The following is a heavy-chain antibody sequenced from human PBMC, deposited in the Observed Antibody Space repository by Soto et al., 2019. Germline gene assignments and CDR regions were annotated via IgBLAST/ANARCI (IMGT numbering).Heavy chain of an antibody. Sequence: HVQLQEAGRGLVKPSQTLSLTCTVSGVSIGSGGYYWSWIRQHPGKGLEWIGYIYYSGSTYYNPSLTRRITISVDTPKNQFTPKLSSATAADTAVYYCARSFGVAPAGPFDYGGQRTLVTVSS. V-gene: IGHV4-31*03. CDR2: IYYSGST. D-gene: IGHD2-2*01. CDR3: ARSFGVAPAGPFDY. J-gene: IGHJ4*02. CDR1: GVSIGSGGYY.